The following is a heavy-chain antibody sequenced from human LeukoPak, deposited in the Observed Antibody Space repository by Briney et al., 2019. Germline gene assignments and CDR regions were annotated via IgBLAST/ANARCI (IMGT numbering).Heavy chain of an antibody. V-gene: IGHV1-46*01. D-gene: IGHD5-24*01. Sequence: ASVKVSCKASGYTFTSYYMHWVRQAPGQGLEWMGIINPSGGSTSYAQKFQGRVTMTRDMSTSTVYMELSSLRSEDTAVYYCARNVEMAARDYYYYMDVWGKGTTVTVSS. J-gene: IGHJ6*03. CDR1: GYTFTSYY. CDR2: INPSGGST. CDR3: ARNVEMAARDYYYYMDV.